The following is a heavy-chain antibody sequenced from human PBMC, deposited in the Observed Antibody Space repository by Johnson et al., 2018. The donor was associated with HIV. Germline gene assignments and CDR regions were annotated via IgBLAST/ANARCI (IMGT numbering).Heavy chain of an antibody. V-gene: IGHV3-7*02. CDR2: IKQDGSEK. CDR1: GFTFSSYW. D-gene: IGHD1-26*01. J-gene: IGHJ3*02. CDR3: ATGVGATILEDAFDM. Sequence: VQLVESGGGLVQPGGSLRLSCAASGFTFSSYWMSWVRQAPGKGLEWVANIKQDGSEKYYVDSVKGRFTISRDNAKNSLYLQMNSLRVGDTAVYYCATGVGATILEDAFDMWGQGIMVTVSS.